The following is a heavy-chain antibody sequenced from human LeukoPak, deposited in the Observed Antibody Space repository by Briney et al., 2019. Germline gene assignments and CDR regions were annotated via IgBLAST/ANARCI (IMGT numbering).Heavy chain of an antibody. D-gene: IGHD6-19*01. CDR2: IGTAGDT. CDR3: ARDDSSGSPWGYFDL. V-gene: IGHV3-13*01. Sequence: PGGSLRLSCAASGFTFSSYDMHWVRQATGKGLEWVSAIGTAGDTYYPGSVKGRFTISRENAKNSLYLQMNSLRAGDTAVYYCARDDSSGSPWGYFDLWGRGTLVTVSS. J-gene: IGHJ2*01. CDR1: GFTFSSYD.